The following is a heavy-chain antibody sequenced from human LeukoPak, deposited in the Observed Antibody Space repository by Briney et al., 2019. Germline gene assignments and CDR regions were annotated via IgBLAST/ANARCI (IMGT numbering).Heavy chain of an antibody. Sequence: GGSLRLSCAASRFTFSSYSMSWVRQAPGKGLECVANMKQNGSEKYYVESVKGRFTISRDNPKKTLYLQMNSLRAEDTAVYYCARDRYGTFDIWGQGTMVTVSS. CDR1: RFTFSSYS. V-gene: IGHV3-7*01. J-gene: IGHJ3*02. CDR2: MKQNGSEK. D-gene: IGHD4-17*01. CDR3: ARDRYGTFDI.